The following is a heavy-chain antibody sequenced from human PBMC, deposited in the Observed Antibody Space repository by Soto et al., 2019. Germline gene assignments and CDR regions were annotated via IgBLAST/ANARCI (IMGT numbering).Heavy chain of an antibody. CDR1: GYTFTSYY. J-gene: IGHJ6*02. V-gene: IGHV1-46*03. CDR2: INPSGGST. CDR3: ARRGVVVVPAATVEQGPYYYYYGMDV. Sequence: ASVKVSCKASGYTFTSYYMHWMRQAPGQGFEWMGIINPSGGSTSYAQKFQGRVTMTRDTSTSTVYMELSSLRSEDTAVYYCARRGVVVVPAATVEQGPYYYYYGMDVWGQGTTVTVSS. D-gene: IGHD2-2*01.